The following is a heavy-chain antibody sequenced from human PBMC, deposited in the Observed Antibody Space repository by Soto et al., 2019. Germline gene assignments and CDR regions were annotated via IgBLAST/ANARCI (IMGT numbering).Heavy chain of an antibody. CDR3: ARNIVVVTALDY. J-gene: IGHJ4*02. V-gene: IGHV1-3*05. D-gene: IGHD2-21*02. CDR1: GYTFTSYA. CDR2: INAGNGNT. Sequence: QVQLLQSGAEEKKPGASVKVSCKASGYTFTSYAMHWVRQAPGQRLEWMGWINAGNGNTKYSHKFQGRVTITRDTSASTAYMELSSLRSEDPAVYYCARNIVVVTALDYWGQGTLVTVS.